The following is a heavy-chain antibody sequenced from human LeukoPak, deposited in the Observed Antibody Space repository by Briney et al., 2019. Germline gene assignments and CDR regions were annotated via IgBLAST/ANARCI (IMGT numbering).Heavy chain of an antibody. CDR1: GFTFSSYA. J-gene: IGHJ4*02. D-gene: IGHD3-3*01. Sequence: PGGSLRLSCAASGFTFSSYAMSWVRQAPGKGLEWVSAISGSGGSTYYADSVKGRFTISRDNSKNTLYLQMNSLRAEDTAVYYCATDSAGYIWSGYYNFDYWGQGTLVTVSS. V-gene: IGHV3-23*01. CDR3: ATDSAGYIWSGYYNFDY. CDR2: ISGSGGST.